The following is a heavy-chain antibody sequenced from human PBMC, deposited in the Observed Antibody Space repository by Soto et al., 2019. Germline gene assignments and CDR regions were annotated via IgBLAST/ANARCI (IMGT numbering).Heavy chain of an antibody. V-gene: IGHV5-51*01. Sequence: GESLKISCKGSGYNFAGYWIAWVRQMPGKGLELMGIIYPSDSDIRYRPAFQAQVTISADKSISSAYLQWSSLRASDTAMYYCARGGVSTRTFDSWGQGTPVTVSS. J-gene: IGHJ4*02. CDR2: IYPSDSDI. CDR3: ARGGVSTRTFDS. D-gene: IGHD3-3*01. CDR1: GYNFAGYW.